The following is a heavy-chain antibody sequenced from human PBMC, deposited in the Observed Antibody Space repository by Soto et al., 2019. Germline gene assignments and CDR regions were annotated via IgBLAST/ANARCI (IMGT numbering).Heavy chain of an antibody. D-gene: IGHD4-4*01. Sequence: QVQLVQSGAEVKKPGSSVRVSCQASGGTFTTYAFNWVRQAPGQGLEWMGGIIPMYNKANYAPNFLGRVTISADPSTSTAYMELPTLRSEDTAVYFCARSYSGGYYYAMDVWGQGTMVTVS. V-gene: IGHV1-69*01. CDR3: ARSYSGGYYYAMDV. J-gene: IGHJ6*02. CDR1: GGTFTTYA. CDR2: IIPMYNKA.